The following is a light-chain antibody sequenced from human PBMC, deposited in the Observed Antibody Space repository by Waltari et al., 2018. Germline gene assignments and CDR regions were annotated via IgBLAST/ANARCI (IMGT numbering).Light chain of an antibody. J-gene: IGKJ5*01. CDR2: AAS. V-gene: IGKV1-39*01. CDR3: QQSYSTLGT. Sequence: DIQMTQSPSSLSASVGARVTITCRASQSISSYLNWYQQKPGKAPKLLIYAASSLQSGVPSRFSGSGSGTDFTLTISSLQPEEFATYYCQQSYSTLGTFGQGTRLEIK. CDR1: QSISSY.